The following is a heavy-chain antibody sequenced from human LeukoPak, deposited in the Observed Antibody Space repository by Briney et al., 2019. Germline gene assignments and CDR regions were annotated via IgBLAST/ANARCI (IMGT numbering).Heavy chain of an antibody. CDR1: GFTFSSYA. D-gene: IGHD3-22*01. V-gene: IGHV3-23*01. CDR3: VKPLQYYYDSSGYLH. CDR2: ISGSGGST. Sequence: PGGSLRLSCAASGFTFSSYAMSWVRQAPGKGLEWVSAISGSGGSTYYADSVKGRFTISRDNSKNTLYLQMNSLRAEDTAVYYCVKPLQYYYDSSGYLHWGQGTLVTVSS. J-gene: IGHJ4*02.